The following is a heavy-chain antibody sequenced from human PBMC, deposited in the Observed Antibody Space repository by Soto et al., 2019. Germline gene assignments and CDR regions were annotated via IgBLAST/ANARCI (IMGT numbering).Heavy chain of an antibody. J-gene: IGHJ6*03. CDR1: GGSISSYY. Sequence: SETLSLTCTVSGGSISSYYWSWIRQPPGKGLEWIGYIYYSGSTNYNPSLKSRVTISVDTSKNQFSLKLSSVTAADTAAYYCARTYNYYGSFIYGNYYYYYYMDVWGKGSTVPVSS. CDR2: IYYSGST. V-gene: IGHV4-59*08. D-gene: IGHD3-10*01. CDR3: ARTYNYYGSFIYGNYYYYYYMDV.